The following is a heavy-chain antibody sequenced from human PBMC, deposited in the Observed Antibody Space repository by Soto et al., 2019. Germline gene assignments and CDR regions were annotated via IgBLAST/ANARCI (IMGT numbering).Heavy chain of an antibody. CDR1: GFTFSDRY. CDR2: TKNKANSYST. V-gene: IGHV3-72*01. Sequence: GGSLRLSCAASGFTFSDRYMDWVRQAPGKGLEWVGRTKNKANSYSTEYAASVKGRFTISRDDSRNSVYLQMNSLKTDDTVVYYCTIEGAYPGPDFDYWGQGTLVTVSS. CDR3: TIEGAYPGPDFDY. J-gene: IGHJ4*02. D-gene: IGHD3-16*01.